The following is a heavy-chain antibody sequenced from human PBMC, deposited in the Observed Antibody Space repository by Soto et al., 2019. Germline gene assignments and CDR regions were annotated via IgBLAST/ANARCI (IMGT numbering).Heavy chain of an antibody. CDR2: INHSGST. D-gene: IGHD3-3*01. CDR1: GGSFSGYY. Sequence: SETLSLTCAVYGGSFSGYYWSWIRQPPGKGLEWIGEINHSGSTNYNPSLKSRVTISVDTSKNQFSLKLSSVTAADTAVYYCARASPLITIFGTYYFDYWGQGTLVTVSS. CDR3: ARASPLITIFGTYYFDY. J-gene: IGHJ4*02. V-gene: IGHV4-34*01.